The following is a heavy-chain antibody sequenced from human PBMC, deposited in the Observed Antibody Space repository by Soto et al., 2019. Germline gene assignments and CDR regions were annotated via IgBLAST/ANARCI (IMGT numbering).Heavy chain of an antibody. D-gene: IGHD2-21*01. V-gene: IGHV3-7*01. CDR1: GFTFSNYW. Sequence: LRLSCAASGFTFSNYWMSWVRQAPGKGLEWVANIKEDGSERNYVDSVKGRFTISRDNAENSLYLQMNSLRAEDTAVYYCASARHIGPWGQGTLVTVSS. CDR2: IKEDGSER. J-gene: IGHJ5*02. CDR3: ASARHIGP.